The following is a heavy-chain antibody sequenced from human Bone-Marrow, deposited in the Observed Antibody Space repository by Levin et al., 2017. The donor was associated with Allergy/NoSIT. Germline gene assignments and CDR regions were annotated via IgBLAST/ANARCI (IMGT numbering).Heavy chain of an antibody. CDR3: ARDRRSGYADGYDY. D-gene: IGHD5-12*01. CDR2: ISSDSTTI. Sequence: ASVKVSCAASGFTFSSNSMNWVRQAPGKGLEWVSYISSDSTTIYYADSVKGRFTISRDNAKKSLYLQMNGLRAEDTAVYYCARDRRSGYADGYDYWGQGTLVTVSS. CDR1: GFTFSSNS. V-gene: IGHV3-48*01. J-gene: IGHJ4*02.